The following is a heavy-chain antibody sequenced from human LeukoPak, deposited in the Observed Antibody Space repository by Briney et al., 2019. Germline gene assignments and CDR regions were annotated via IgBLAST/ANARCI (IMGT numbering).Heavy chain of an antibody. D-gene: IGHD3-10*01. J-gene: IGHJ5*02. CDR1: GGSISSGGYY. CDR2: INHSGST. CDR3: ERDLWFGESPLGS. Sequence: SETLSLTCTVSGGSISSGGYYWSWIRQHPGKGLEWIGEINHSGSTNYNPSLKSRVTISVDKPRNQFSLKLSSVTAADTAVYYCERDLWFGESPLGSWGQGTLVTVSS. V-gene: IGHV4-31*03.